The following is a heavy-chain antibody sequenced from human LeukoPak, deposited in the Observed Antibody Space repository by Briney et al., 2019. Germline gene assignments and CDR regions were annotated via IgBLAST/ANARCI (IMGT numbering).Heavy chain of an antibody. CDR2: IYYSGST. V-gene: IGHV4-59*01. CDR1: GGSISSYY. J-gene: IGHJ4*02. Sequence: PSETLSLTCTVSGGSISSYYWSWIRQPPGKGLEGIGYIYYSGSTNYNPSLKSRVTISVDTSKNQFSLKLSSVTAADTAVYYCARLYCSSTSCYIGGDGDYWGQGTLVTVSS. CDR3: ARLYCSSTSCYIGGDGDY. D-gene: IGHD2-2*02.